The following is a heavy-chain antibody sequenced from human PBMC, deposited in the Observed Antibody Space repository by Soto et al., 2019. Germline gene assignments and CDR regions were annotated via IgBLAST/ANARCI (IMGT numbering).Heavy chain of an antibody. CDR1: GYTFTSYW. V-gene: IGHV5-51*01. Sequence: GESRTISSKASGYTFTSYWIGWVRQLPGKGLEWMGIIYPSNSETRFSPSFQGQVTLSADKSIFTAYLQWSSLKASDTAIYYCARQAYHYDTYSFGYWGQGTLVTVSS. CDR2: IYPSNSET. D-gene: IGHD3-22*01. J-gene: IGHJ4*02. CDR3: ARQAYHYDTYSFGY.